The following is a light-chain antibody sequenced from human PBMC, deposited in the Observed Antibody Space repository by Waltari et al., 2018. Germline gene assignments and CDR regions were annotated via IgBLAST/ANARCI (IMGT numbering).Light chain of an antibody. CDR3: GTWDSSLSIGV. Sequence: QSVLTQPPSVSAAPGQKVTISCSGSGSNIGSNYVSWYQQLPGTSPKVVIYDNNRRPSGIPDRVSGSKSGTSATLGITGLQTGDEADYYCGTWDSSLSIGVFGGGTKLTVL. CDR1: GSNIGSNY. CDR2: DNN. V-gene: IGLV1-51*01. J-gene: IGLJ2*01.